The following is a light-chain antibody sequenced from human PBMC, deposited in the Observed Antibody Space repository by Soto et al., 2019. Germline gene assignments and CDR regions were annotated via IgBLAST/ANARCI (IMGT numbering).Light chain of an antibody. V-gene: IGLV2-11*01. CDR1: SSDVGGYNY. CDR2: DVS. CDR3: VSYAGSSGYV. Sequence: QSALTQPRSVSGSPGQSVTISCTGTSSDVGGYNYVSWYQQHPGKAPKLMIYDVSKRPSGVPDRFSGSKSGNTASLTISGLQAEDEADYNSVSYAGSSGYVFGTGTKATVL. J-gene: IGLJ1*01.